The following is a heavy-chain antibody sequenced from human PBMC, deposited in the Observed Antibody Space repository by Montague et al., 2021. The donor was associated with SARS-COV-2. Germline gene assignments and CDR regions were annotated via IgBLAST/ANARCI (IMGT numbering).Heavy chain of an antibody. J-gene: IGHJ6*02. V-gene: IGHV4-59*01. Sequence: SETLSLTCTVSGGSISSYYWSWIRQPPGKGLEWIGYIYYSGSTNYNPSLKSRVTISVDTSKNQFSLKLSSVTAADTAVYYCARGLSRSSSGKTPFLRSEMDVWGQGTTVTVSS. CDR3: ARGLSRSSSGKTPFLRSEMDV. CDR2: IYYSGST. D-gene: IGHD6-19*01. CDR1: GGSISSYY.